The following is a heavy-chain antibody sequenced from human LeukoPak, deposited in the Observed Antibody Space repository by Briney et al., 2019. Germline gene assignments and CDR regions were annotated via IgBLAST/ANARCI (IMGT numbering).Heavy chain of an antibody. CDR3: ARDKEEMATIFDY. Sequence: GGSLRLSCAASGFTFSSYSMNWVRQAPGKGLEWVSSISSSSSYIYYADSVKGRFTISRDNAKNSLYLQMNSLRAEDTAVYYCARDKEEMATIFDYWGQGTLVTISS. J-gene: IGHJ4*02. CDR2: ISSSSSYI. V-gene: IGHV3-21*01. D-gene: IGHD5-24*01. CDR1: GFTFSSYS.